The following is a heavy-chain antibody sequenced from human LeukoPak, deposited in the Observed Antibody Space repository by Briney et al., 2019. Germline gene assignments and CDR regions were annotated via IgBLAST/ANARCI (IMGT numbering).Heavy chain of an antibody. J-gene: IGHJ4*02. CDR1: EFTFSSYA. D-gene: IGHD3-10*01. CDR3: AKGERPKMMVRGVIPFDY. CDR2: ISGSGDNT. Sequence: PGGSLRLSCAASEFTFSSYAMNWVRQAPGKGLEWVSGISGSGDNTYYADSVKGRFTISRDNSKNTLYLQMNSLRAEDTAVYYCAKGERPKMMVRGVIPFDYWGQGTLVTVSS. V-gene: IGHV3-23*01.